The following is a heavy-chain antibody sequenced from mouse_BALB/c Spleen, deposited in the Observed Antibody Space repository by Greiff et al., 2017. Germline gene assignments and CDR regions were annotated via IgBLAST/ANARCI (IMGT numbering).Heavy chain of an antibody. CDR2: IDPANGNT. D-gene: IGHD1-2*01. V-gene: IGHV14-3*02. J-gene: IGHJ2*01. CDR3: ALLRLLY. Sequence: VQLKESGAELVKPGASVKLSCTASGFNIKDTYMHWVKQRPEQGLEWIGRIDPANGNTKYDPKFQGKATITADTSSNTAYLQLSSLTSEDTAVYYCALLRLLYWGQGTTLTVSS. CDR1: GFNIKDTY.